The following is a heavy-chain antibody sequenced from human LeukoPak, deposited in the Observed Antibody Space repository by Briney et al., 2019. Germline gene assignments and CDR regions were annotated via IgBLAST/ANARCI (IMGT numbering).Heavy chain of an antibody. J-gene: IGHJ4*02. V-gene: IGHV3-48*03. D-gene: IGHD5-12*01. CDR1: GFTFSSYE. CDR2: ISSSGSTI. CDR3: ASGPFIVATEGLVDY. Sequence: QPGGSLRLSCAASGFTFSSYEMNWVRQAPGKGLEWVSYISSSGSTIYYADSVKGRFTISRDNAKNSLYLQMNSLRAEDTAVYYCASGPFIVATEGLVDYWGQGTLVTVSS.